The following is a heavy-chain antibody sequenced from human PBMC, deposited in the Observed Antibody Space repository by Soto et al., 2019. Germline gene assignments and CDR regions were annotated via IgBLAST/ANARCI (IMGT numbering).Heavy chain of an antibody. V-gene: IGHV1-69*13. CDR1: GGTFSSYA. D-gene: IGHD5-12*01. CDR2: IIPIFGTA. CDR3: ASDKGSGHDYGY. J-gene: IGHJ4*02. Sequence: ASVKVSCKASGGTFSSYAISWVRQAPGQGLEWMGGIIPIFGTANYAQKFQGRVTITADESTSTAYMELSSLRSEDTAGYYCASDKGSGHDYGYWGQGTLVTVSS.